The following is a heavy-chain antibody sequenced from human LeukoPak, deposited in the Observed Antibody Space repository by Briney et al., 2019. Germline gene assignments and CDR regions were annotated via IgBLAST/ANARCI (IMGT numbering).Heavy chain of an antibody. CDR1: GGSFSGDY. V-gene: IGHV4-34*01. Sequence: SETLSLTCAVYGGSFSGDYWSWLRQPPGKGLEWIGEINHSGSTNYNPSLKSRVTISVDTSKNQFSLKLSSVTAADTAVYYCAKDLRIVGPAKGMDVWGQGTTVTVSS. D-gene: IGHD2-15*01. J-gene: IGHJ6*02. CDR3: AKDLRIVGPAKGMDV. CDR2: INHSGST.